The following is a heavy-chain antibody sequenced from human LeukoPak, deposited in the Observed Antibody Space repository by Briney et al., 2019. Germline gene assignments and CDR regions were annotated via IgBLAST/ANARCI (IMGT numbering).Heavy chain of an antibody. Sequence: PGGSLRLSCAASGFTFSSYSMNWVRQAPGKGLEWVSSISSSSSYIYYADSVKGRFTISRDNAKNSLYLQMNSLRAEDTAVYYCASWTLNRLAAAGDFDYWGQGTLVTVSS. J-gene: IGHJ4*02. D-gene: IGHD6-13*01. CDR1: GFTFSSYS. V-gene: IGHV3-21*01. CDR3: ASWTLNRLAAAGDFDY. CDR2: ISSSSSYI.